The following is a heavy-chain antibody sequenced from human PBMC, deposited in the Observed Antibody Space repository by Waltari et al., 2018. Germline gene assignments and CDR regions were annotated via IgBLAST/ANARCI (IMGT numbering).Heavy chain of an antibody. V-gene: IGHV4-59*01. CDR3: ARYRYSGSYVDY. CDR1: GGSISSYY. J-gene: IGHJ4*02. CDR2: IYYSGST. Sequence: QVQLQESGPGLVKPSETLSLTYTVSGGSISSYYWSWIRQPPGKGLEWIGYIYYSGSTNSNPSLKSRVTISVDTSKNQFSLKLSSVTAADTAVHYCARYRYSGSYVDYWGQGTLVTVSS. D-gene: IGHD1-26*01.